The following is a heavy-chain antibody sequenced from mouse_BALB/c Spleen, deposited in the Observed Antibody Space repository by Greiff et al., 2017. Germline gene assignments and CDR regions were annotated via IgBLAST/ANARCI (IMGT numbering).Heavy chain of an antibody. CDR3: ARDGTDAMDY. J-gene: IGHJ4*01. D-gene: IGHD4-1*01. CDR2: IWAGGST. V-gene: IGHV2-9*02. CDR1: GFSLTSYG. Sequence: QVQLKESGPGLVAPSQSLSITCTVSGFSLTSYGVHWVRQPPGKGLEWLGVIWAGGSTNYNSALMSRLSISKDNSKSQVFLKMNSLQTDDTAMYYCARDGTDAMDYWGQGTSVTVSS.